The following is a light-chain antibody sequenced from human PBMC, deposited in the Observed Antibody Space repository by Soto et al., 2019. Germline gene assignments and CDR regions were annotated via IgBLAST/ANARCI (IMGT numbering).Light chain of an antibody. V-gene: IGLV1-47*01. CDR1: TSNIGSNY. CDR2: RNN. Sequence: QSVLTQSPSASGTPGQRVTISCSGSTSNIGSNYVYWYQQLPGTAPKLLIYRNNQRPSGVPDRFSGSKSGTSASLAISGLRSDDEADYFCATWDDSLNGFYVFGTGTKVTVL. J-gene: IGLJ1*01. CDR3: ATWDDSLNGFYV.